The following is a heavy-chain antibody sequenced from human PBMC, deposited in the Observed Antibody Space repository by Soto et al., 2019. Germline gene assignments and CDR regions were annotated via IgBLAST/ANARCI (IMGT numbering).Heavy chain of an antibody. CDR3: AHRGGSGSHYKWGY. J-gene: IGHJ4*02. Sequence: QITLKESGPTLVKPTQTLTLTCTFSGFSLSTSGVGVGWIRQPPGKALEWLALIYWDDDKRYSPSLKSRLTITKDTSKNQVVLTMTNMDPVDTGTYYCAHRGGSGSHYKWGYWGQGTLVTVSS. D-gene: IGHD3-10*01. CDR2: IYWDDDK. CDR1: GFSLSTSGVG. V-gene: IGHV2-5*02.